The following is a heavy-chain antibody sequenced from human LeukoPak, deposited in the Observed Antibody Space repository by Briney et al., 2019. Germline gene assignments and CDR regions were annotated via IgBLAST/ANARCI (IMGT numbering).Heavy chain of an antibody. CDR1: GFTFSSYG. J-gene: IGHJ4*02. CDR2: IRYDGSNK. D-gene: IGHD3-10*01. Sequence: GGSLRLSCAASGFTFSSYGMHWVRQAPGKGLEWVAFIRYDGSNKYYADSVKGRFTISRDNSKNTLYLQMNSLRAEDTAVYYCARKPSEGVDGSGTHYYFDYWGQGTLVTVSS. CDR3: ARKPSEGVDGSGTHYYFDY. V-gene: IGHV3-30*02.